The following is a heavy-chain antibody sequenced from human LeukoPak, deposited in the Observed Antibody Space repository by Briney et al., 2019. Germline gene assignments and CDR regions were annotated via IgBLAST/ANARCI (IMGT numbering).Heavy chain of an antibody. D-gene: IGHD4-17*01. Sequence: GGSLRLSCAASGFSFSDYWMTWVRQAPGKGLEWVAHIRPDGGVKNYVDSVKGRFTISRDNAMNSLYLQMNSLRAEDTAVYYCANYGADTGGLDYWGQGTLVTVSS. CDR1: GFSFSDYW. V-gene: IGHV3-7*01. CDR3: ANYGADTGGLDY. J-gene: IGHJ4*02. CDR2: IRPDGGVK.